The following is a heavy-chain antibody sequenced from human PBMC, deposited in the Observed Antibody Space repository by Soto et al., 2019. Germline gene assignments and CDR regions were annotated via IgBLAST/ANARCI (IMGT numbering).Heavy chain of an antibody. CDR3: AKRFGDYVGWFDP. V-gene: IGHV4-59*01. J-gene: IGHJ5*02. Sequence: SETLSLTCTVSGVSITDYHWSWIRQSPGRGLEWIGYIFSRGTPNYNPSLKSRVTISVDTSRNQFSLKLNSLTASDTAMYFCAKRFGDYVGWFDPWGQGALVTVSS. CDR2: IFSRGTP. D-gene: IGHD4-17*01. CDR1: GVSITDYH.